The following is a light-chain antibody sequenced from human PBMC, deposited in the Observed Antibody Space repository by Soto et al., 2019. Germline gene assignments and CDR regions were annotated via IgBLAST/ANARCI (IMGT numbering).Light chain of an antibody. Sequence: QSALTQPASVSGSPGQSITISCTGTSSEIGGYNYVSWFQQHPGKATKLMISDVSNRPSGVSNRFSGSKSGNTASLTISGLQAEDEADYYCSSYTSGSTFYVFGTGTKVTVL. CDR2: DVS. CDR3: SSYTSGSTFYV. V-gene: IGLV2-14*01. J-gene: IGLJ1*01. CDR1: SSEIGGYNY.